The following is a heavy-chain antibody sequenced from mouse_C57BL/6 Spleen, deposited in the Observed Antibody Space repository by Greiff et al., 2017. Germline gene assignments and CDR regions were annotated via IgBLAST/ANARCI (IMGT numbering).Heavy chain of an antibody. J-gene: IGHJ2*01. CDR1: GFTFSSYA. D-gene: IGHD1-1*01. CDR3: ARTITTVVARDYFDY. V-gene: IGHV5-4*03. Sequence: EVKLVESGGGLVKPGGSLKLSCAASGFTFSSYAMSWVRQTPEKRLEWVATISDGGSYTYYPDNVKGRFTISRDNAKNNLYLQMSHLKSEDTAMYYCARTITTVVARDYFDYWGQGTTLTVSS. CDR2: ISDGGSYT.